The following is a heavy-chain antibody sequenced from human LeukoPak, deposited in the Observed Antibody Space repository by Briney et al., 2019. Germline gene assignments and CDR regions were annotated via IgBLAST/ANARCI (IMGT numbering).Heavy chain of an antibody. D-gene: IGHD2-15*01. V-gene: IGHV1-46*01. CDR3: ARELVMVVAATGVGSWFDP. J-gene: IGHJ5*02. CDR2: INPSGGTT. CDR1: GYTFTNYY. Sequence: ASVKVSCKASGYTFTNYYIHWMRQAPGQGLEWMGIINPSGGTTSYAQKFLGRVTMTRDTSTSTVYMELNSLKSEDTAVYYCARELVMVVAATGVGSWFDPWGQGTLVTVSS.